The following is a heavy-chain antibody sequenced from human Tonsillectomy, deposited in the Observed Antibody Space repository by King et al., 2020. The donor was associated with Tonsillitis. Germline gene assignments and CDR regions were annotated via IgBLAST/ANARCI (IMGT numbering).Heavy chain of an antibody. Sequence: VQLQQWGAGLLKPSETLSLTCAVSGGSFSGYYWSWIRQPPGKGLEWIGEINHSGSTNYNPSLKSRVTISVDTSKNQFSLKLSSVTAADTAVYYCAREPKRNSGYSYGFAFDIWGQGTMVTVSS. CDR1: GGSFSGYY. J-gene: IGHJ3*02. CDR2: INHSGST. D-gene: IGHD5-18*01. CDR3: AREPKRNSGYSYGFAFDI. V-gene: IGHV4-34*01.